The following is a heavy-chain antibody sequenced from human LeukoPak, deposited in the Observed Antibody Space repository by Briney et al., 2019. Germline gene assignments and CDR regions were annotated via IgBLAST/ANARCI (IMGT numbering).Heavy chain of an antibody. CDR3: TRGEGGSADY. CDR2: IYYSGST. V-gene: IGHV4-59*01. J-gene: IGHJ4*02. D-gene: IGHD1-26*01. Sequence: SETLSLTCTVSGGSISSYYWSWIRQPPGKGLEWIGYIYYSGSTNYNPSLKSRVTISVDTSKNQFSLKLSSVTAADTAVYYCTRGEGGSADYWGQGTLVTVSS. CDR1: GGSISSYY.